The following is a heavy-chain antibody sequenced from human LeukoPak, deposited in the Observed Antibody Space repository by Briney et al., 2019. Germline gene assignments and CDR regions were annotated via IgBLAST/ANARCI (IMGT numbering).Heavy chain of an antibody. Sequence: GGSLRLSCAVSGFTFSSSWMHWVRQAPGKGLVWVSHIKTDGSTTAYADPVKGRFTISRGNAKNTLYPQMNSLRAEDTGVYYCARGNQQLPRSTPDYWGQGTLVTVSS. V-gene: IGHV3-74*01. CDR3: ARGNQQLPRSTPDY. D-gene: IGHD2-2*01. J-gene: IGHJ4*02. CDR2: IKTDGSTT. CDR1: GFTFSSSW.